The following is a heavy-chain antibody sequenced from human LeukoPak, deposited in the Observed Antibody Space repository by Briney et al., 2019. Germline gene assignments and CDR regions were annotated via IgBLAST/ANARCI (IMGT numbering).Heavy chain of an antibody. Sequence: GGSLRLSCAASGFTFSSYGMHWVRQAPGKGLEWVAFIRYDGSNKYYADSVKGRFTISRDNSKNTLYLQMNSLRAEDTAVYYCAKGTRGYSSSWYYFDYWGQGTLVTVSS. CDR2: IRYDGSNK. CDR3: AKGTRGYSSSWYYFDY. J-gene: IGHJ4*02. CDR1: GFTFSSYG. V-gene: IGHV3-30*02. D-gene: IGHD6-13*01.